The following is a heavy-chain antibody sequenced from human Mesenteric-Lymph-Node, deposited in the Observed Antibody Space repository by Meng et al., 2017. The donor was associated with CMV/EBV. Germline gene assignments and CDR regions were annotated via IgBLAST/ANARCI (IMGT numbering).Heavy chain of an antibody. V-gene: IGHV3-21*01. J-gene: IGHJ4*02. CDR1: GFTLSSYS. D-gene: IGHD2-2*01. CDR3: ARVLFGVVPAAPGGHYFDY. Sequence: GESPKIPRASPGFTLSSYSMNWVRQAPGQGLEWVSSISSSSSYIYYVDSVKGRFTISRDNAKDSLYLQMNSLRAENTAVYYCARVLFGVVPAAPGGHYFDYWGQGTLVTVSS. CDR2: ISSSSSYI.